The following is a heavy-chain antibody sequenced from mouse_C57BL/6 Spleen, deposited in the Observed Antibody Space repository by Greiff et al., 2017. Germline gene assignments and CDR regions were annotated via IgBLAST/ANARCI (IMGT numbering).Heavy chain of an antibody. V-gene: IGHV1-69*01. CDR3: ARGGTTVGVDY. J-gene: IGHJ2*01. CDR1: GYTFTSYW. Sequence: QVQLQQPGAELVMPGASVKLSCKASGYTFTSYWMHWVKQRPGQGLEWIGEIDPSDSYTNYNQKFKGKSTLTVDKSSSTAYMQLSSLTSEDSAVYYCARGGTTVGVDYWGQGTTLTVTS. D-gene: IGHD1-1*01. CDR2: IDPSDSYT.